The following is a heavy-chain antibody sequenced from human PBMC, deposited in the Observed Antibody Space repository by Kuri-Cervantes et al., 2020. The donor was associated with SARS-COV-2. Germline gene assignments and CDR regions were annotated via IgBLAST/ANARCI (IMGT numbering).Heavy chain of an antibody. D-gene: IGHD3-16*01. CDR3: TTPTHVWRRSRAYYYYGMDV. V-gene: IGHV3-15*07. Sequence: GGSLRLSCAASGFTFSNAWMNWVRQAPGKGLEWVGRIKSKTDGGTTDYAAPVKGRFTISRDDSKNTLYLQMNSLKTEDTAVYYCTTPTHVWRRSRAYYYYGMDVWGQGTTVTVSS. CDR2: IKSKTDGGTT. CDR1: GFTFSNAW. J-gene: IGHJ6*02.